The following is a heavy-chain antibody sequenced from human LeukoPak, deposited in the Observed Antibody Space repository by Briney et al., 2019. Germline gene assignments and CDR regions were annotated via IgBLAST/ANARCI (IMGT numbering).Heavy chain of an antibody. J-gene: IGHJ4*02. CDR3: AKGHRYGDYHLEY. D-gene: IGHD4-17*01. CDR2: ISPSGDST. CDR1: GVTFSIDA. V-gene: IGHV3-23*01. Sequence: GGSLRLSCAASGVTFSIDAMNCVRQAPRKGLEWGSAISPSGDSTSYADSVKGRFTISRDNSKSTMYLQMNNLRAEDAAVYYCAKGHRYGDYHLEYWGQGSLVTVAS.